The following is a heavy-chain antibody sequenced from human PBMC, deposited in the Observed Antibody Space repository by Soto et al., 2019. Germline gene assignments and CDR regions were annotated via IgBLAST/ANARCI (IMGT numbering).Heavy chain of an antibody. CDR1: GGTFSSYA. Sequence: QVQLVQSGAEVKKPGSSVKVSCKASGGTFSSYAISWVRQAPGQGLEWMGGIIPIFGTANYAQKFQGRVTITADESTSTAYMELSSLRSEDTAVYYCASDGHPGGYVHDWFDPWGQGTLVTVSS. D-gene: IGHD5-12*01. CDR2: IIPIFGTA. J-gene: IGHJ5*02. V-gene: IGHV1-69*01. CDR3: ASDGHPGGYVHDWFDP.